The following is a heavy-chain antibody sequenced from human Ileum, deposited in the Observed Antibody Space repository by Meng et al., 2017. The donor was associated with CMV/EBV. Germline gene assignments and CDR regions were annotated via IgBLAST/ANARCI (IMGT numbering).Heavy chain of an antibody. D-gene: IGHD6-13*01. CDR1: GFTFNDYA. CDR2: INWNSGKI. CDR3: ARGRSSSFF. Sequence: SLKISCEASGFTFNDYAMHWVRQIPGKGLEWVSGINWNSGKIGYADSVKGRFTISRDNAKNTLYLQMNSLRAEDTAVYYCARGRSSSFFWGQGTLVTVSS. J-gene: IGHJ4*02. V-gene: IGHV3-9*01.